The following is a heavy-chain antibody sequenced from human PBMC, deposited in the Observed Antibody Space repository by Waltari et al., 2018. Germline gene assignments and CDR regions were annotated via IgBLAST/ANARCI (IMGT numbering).Heavy chain of an antibody. CDR2: AFFDGIKT. Sequence: QVQLVESGGGGVQPGMSLRLSCAASGFSLSHFGMHWVRQAPGKGLEWVALAFFDGIKTDYADSVRGRFTISRDNSKNTLYLDINNLRVDDTGIYYCAKDAFGNTYLDHWGQGTVVTVSS. CDR1: GFSLSHFG. V-gene: IGHV3-30*18. CDR3: AKDAFGNTYLDH. J-gene: IGHJ5*02. D-gene: IGHD3-10*01.